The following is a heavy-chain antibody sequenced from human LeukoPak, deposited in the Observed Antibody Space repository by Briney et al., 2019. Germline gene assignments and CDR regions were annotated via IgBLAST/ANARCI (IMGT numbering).Heavy chain of an antibody. CDR2: INHSGST. J-gene: IGHJ4*02. D-gene: IGHD2-2*01. V-gene: IGHV4-34*01. CDR3: ARAEDCSSTSCQGYFDY. CDR1: GGPFSGYY. Sequence: SETLSLTCAVYGGPFSGYYWSWIRQPPGKGLEWIGEINHSGSTNYNPSLKSRVTISVDTSKNQFSLKLSSVTAADTAVYYCARAEDCSSTSCQGYFDYWGQGTLVTVSS.